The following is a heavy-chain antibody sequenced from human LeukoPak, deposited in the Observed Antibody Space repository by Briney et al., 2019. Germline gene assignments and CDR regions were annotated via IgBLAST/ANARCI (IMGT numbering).Heavy chain of an antibody. V-gene: IGHV3-23*01. CDR1: GFTFSSYG. J-gene: IGHJ6*02. CDR3: AKDFAISLRFGEDYYGMDV. CDR2: INGGPDDNT. Sequence: PGGSLRLSCTASGFTFSSYGMSWVRQAPGKGLEWVSIINGGPDDNTYYADSVKGRFTISRDNSRNTLYLQMNSLRAEDTAIYFCAKDFAISLRFGEDYYGMDVWGQGTTVTVSS. D-gene: IGHD3-10*01.